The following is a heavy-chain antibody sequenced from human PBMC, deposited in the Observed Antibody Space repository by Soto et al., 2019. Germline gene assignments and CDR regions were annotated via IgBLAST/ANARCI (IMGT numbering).Heavy chain of an antibody. V-gene: IGHV3-30*18. J-gene: IGHJ6*02. CDR3: AKDLRLRPIFALGDRNYGMHV. D-gene: IGHD3-3*01. Sequence: QVQLVESGGGVVQPGRSLRLSCAASGFTFSSYGMHWVRQAPGKGLEWVAVISYDGSNKYYADSVKGRFTISRDNSKNTLYLQMNSLRAEDTAVYYCAKDLRLRPIFALGDRNYGMHVWGQGTTVTVSS. CDR1: GFTFSSYG. CDR2: ISYDGSNK.